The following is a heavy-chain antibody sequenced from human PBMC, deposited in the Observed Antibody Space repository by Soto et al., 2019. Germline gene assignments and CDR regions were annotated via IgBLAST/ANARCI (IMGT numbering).Heavy chain of an antibody. CDR2: IYYSGST. J-gene: IGHJ4*02. CDR3: ARVGRGGYSYDRFDY. D-gene: IGHD5-18*01. V-gene: IGHV4-59*01. Sequence: SETLSLTCTVSGGSISSYYWSWIRQPPGKGLEWIGYIYYSGSTNYNPSLKSRVTISVDTSKNQFSLKLSSVTAADTAVYYCARVGRGGYSYDRFDYWGQGTLVTVSS. CDR1: GGSISSYY.